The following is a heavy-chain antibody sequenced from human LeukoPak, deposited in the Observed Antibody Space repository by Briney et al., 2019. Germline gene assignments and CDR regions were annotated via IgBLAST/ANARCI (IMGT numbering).Heavy chain of an antibody. V-gene: IGHV5-51*01. CDR1: GFNFTSYW. CDR3: ARRDSDSSSHGILDY. D-gene: IGHD6-6*01. J-gene: IGHJ4*02. CDR2: IYPGCSDT. Sequence: GESPKISCNGSGFNFTSYWLGRVRPMPRKGLEWMGIIYPGCSDTRYSPSFQGQGTISAAKSISTAYLQWSSLKASDTAMYYCARRDSDSSSHGILDYWGQGTLVTVSS.